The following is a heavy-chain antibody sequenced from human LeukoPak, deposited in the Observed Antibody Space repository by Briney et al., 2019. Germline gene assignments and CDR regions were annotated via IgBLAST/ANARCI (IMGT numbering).Heavy chain of an antibody. CDR3: ARGVVPAALFDY. J-gene: IGHJ4*02. CDR1: GGSISSSNW. Sequence: SETLSLTCAVSGGSISSSNWWSWVRQPPGKGLEWIGEIYHSGSTNYNPSLKSRVTISVDKSKNQFSLKPSSVTAPDTAVYYCARGVVPAALFDYWGQGTLVTVSS. CDR2: IYHSGST. D-gene: IGHD2-2*01. V-gene: IGHV4-4*02.